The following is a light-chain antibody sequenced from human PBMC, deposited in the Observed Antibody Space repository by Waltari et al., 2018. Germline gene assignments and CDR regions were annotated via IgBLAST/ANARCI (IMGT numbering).Light chain of an antibody. CDR2: KIS. J-gene: IGKJ2*01. Sequence: EIVMTQTPLSSPVTLGQSAPVPCRSSESLVHSDGNTYLSWLQQRPGQPPRLLIYKISTRFSGVPDRFSGSGAGTDFTLEINRVEAEDVGVYYCMQAKEFPYTFGQGTKLEIK. V-gene: IGKV2-24*01. CDR3: MQAKEFPYT. CDR1: ESLVHSDGNTY.